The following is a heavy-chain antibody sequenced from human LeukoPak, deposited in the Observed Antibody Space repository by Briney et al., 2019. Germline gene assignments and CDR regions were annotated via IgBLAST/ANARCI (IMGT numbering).Heavy chain of an antibody. D-gene: IGHD5-12*01. CDR1: GFTFSSYA. V-gene: IGHV3-30*04. Sequence: GGSLRLSCAASGFTFSSYAMHWVRQAPGKGLEWVAVISYDGSNKYYADSVKGRFTISRDNSKNTLYLQMNSLRAEDTAVYYCARGLSGYDFVGFYFDYWGQGTLVTVSS. CDR2: ISYDGSNK. J-gene: IGHJ4*02. CDR3: ARGLSGYDFVGFYFDY.